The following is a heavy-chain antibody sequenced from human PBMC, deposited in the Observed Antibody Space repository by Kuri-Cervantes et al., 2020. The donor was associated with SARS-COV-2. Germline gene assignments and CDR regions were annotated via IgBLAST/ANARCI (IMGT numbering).Heavy chain of an antibody. CDR3: AKDIIAAAGMTIDY. D-gene: IGHD6-13*01. CDR2: ISWNSGSI. Sequence: SLKISCAASGFTFDDYAMHRVRQAPGKGLEWVSGISWNSGSIGYADSVKGRFTISRDNAKNPLYLQMNSLGAEDTALYYCAKDIIAAAGMTIDYWGQGALVTVSS. V-gene: IGHV3-9*01. CDR1: GFTFDDYA. J-gene: IGHJ4*02.